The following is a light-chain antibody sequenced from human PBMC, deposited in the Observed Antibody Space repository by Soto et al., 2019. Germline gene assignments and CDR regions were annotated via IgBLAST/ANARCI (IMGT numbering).Light chain of an antibody. CDR1: QTVSSGY. V-gene: IGKV3D-20*01. CDR2: DAS. Sequence: EIVLTQSPVTLSLSPGERATLSCGASQTVSSGYLAWYQQRPGLAPRLLIYDASSRATGIPDRFCGSGSGTDFSLTISRLEPEDFAVYYCQQYSSSPYTFGQGTKLEIK. J-gene: IGKJ2*01. CDR3: QQYSSSPYT.